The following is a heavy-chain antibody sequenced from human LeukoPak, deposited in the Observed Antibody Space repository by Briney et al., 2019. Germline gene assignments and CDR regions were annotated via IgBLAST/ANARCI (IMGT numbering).Heavy chain of an antibody. CDR2: IYYSGST. CDR3: ARQGGGFWYFDL. D-gene: IGHD6-25*01. V-gene: IGHV4-59*08. Sequence: SETLSLTCTVSGGSISSYYWSWIRQPPGKGLEWIGYIYYSGSTDYNPSLKSRVTISVDTSKNQFSLKLSSVTAADTAVYYCARQGGGFWYFDLWGRGTLVTVSS. CDR1: GGSISSYY. J-gene: IGHJ2*01.